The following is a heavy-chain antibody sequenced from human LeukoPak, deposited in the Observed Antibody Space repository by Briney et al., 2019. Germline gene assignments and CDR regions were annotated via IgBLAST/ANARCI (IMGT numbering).Heavy chain of an antibody. Sequence: SETLSLTCTVPGGSISSSSYYWGWIRKPPGKGLEWIGSIYYSGGTYYNPSLKSRVTISVDTSKNQFSLKLSSVTAADTAVYYCARQSQLWFGELAYFDYWGQGTLVTVSS. D-gene: IGHD3-10*01. CDR3: ARQSQLWFGELAYFDY. CDR1: GGSISSSSYY. V-gene: IGHV4-39*01. CDR2: IYYSGGT. J-gene: IGHJ4*02.